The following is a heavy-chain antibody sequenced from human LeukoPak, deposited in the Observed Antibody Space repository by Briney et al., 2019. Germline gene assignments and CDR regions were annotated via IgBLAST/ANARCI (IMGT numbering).Heavy chain of an antibody. D-gene: IGHD3-16*01. J-gene: IGHJ6*04. CDR3: ARFYYADCAMDV. V-gene: IGHV3-21*01. CDR2: ISSSSSYR. Sequence: GSLRLSCAASGFTFSSYAMSWVRQAPGKGLEWVSSISSSSSYRYYADSVKGRFTISRDNAKNSLYLQMNSLRAEDTAVYYCARFYYADCAMDVWGKGTTVTVSS. CDR1: GFTFSSYA.